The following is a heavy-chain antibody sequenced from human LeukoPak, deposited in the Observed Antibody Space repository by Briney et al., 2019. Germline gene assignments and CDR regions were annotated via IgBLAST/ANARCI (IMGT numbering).Heavy chain of an antibody. CDR3: ASGRIPAAYEDAFDI. D-gene: IGHD6-13*01. CDR1: GYNFKNYG. J-gene: IGHJ3*02. Sequence: ASVKVSCKASGYNFKNYGVTWVRQAPGQGLECLGWISTYNGQTHYTQNFQGRVTMTTDTSASTAYMDLRSLRSDDTAVYYCASGRIPAAYEDAFDIWGQGTLVIVSS. V-gene: IGHV1-18*01. CDR2: ISTYNGQT.